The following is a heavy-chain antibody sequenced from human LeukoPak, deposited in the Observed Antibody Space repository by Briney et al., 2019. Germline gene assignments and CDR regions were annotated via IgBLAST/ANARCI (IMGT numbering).Heavy chain of an antibody. J-gene: IGHJ3*02. Sequence: PSETLSLTCTVSGGSISSSSYYWGWIRQPPGKGLEWLGSIYYSGSTYYNPSLKSRVTISVDTSKNQFSLKLSSVTAADTAVYYCARLGTYYYDSSGYFDAFDIWGQGTMVTVSS. CDR2: IYYSGST. CDR1: GGSISSSSYY. D-gene: IGHD3-22*01. CDR3: ARLGTYYYDSSGYFDAFDI. V-gene: IGHV4-39*01.